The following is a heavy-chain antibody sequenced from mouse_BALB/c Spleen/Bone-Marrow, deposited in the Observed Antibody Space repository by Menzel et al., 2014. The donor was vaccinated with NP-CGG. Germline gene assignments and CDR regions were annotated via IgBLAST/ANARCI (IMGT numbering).Heavy chain of an antibody. CDR2: IRNKANGYTT. CDR3: ARDYNGYFDF. D-gene: IGHD6-1*01. V-gene: IGHV7-3*02. Sequence: EVKLMESGGGLVQPGGSLRLSCTTSGFTSTNYFMTWVRQPPGKALEWLGFIRNKANGYTTEYNPSVKGRFTISRDNSQGIFYLQMNTLRAEDSAIYYCARDYNGYFDFWGQGTTLTVSS. J-gene: IGHJ2*01. CDR1: GFTSTNYF.